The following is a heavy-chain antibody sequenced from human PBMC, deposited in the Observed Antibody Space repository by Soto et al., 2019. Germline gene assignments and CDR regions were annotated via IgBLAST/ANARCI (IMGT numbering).Heavy chain of an antibody. Sequence: SPTLSLTCAISGDSFSSNSAAWNWIRQSPSRGLEWLGRTYYRSKWYNDYAVSVKSRITINPDTSKNQLSLQLNSVTPEDTAVYYCARDRTYYDFWSGSVGWGAFDIWGQGTMVTVSS. J-gene: IGHJ3*02. CDR2: TYYRSKWYN. CDR3: ARDRTYYDFWSGSVGWGAFDI. D-gene: IGHD3-3*01. V-gene: IGHV6-1*01. CDR1: GDSFSSNSAA.